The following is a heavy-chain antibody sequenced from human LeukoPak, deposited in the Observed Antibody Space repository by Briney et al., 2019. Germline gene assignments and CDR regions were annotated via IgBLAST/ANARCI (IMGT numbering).Heavy chain of an antibody. Sequence: PGGSLRLSCAASGFTFSHYAMSWVRQTPEKGLEWVSAISGSGGSTYYADSVKGRFTISRDNSKNTLYLQMNSLRAEDTAVYYCAKDGDIVVVPAAYYFDYWGQGTLVTVSS. CDR3: AKDGDIVVVPAAYYFDY. D-gene: IGHD2-2*01. CDR1: GFTFSHYA. J-gene: IGHJ4*02. V-gene: IGHV3-23*01. CDR2: ISGSGGST.